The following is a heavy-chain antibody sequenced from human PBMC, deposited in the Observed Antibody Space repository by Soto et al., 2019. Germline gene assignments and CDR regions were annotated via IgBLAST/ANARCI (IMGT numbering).Heavy chain of an antibody. CDR1: GFTFGDYA. J-gene: IGHJ4*02. V-gene: IGHV3-49*03. CDR2: IRSKAYGGTT. CDR3: TRAYCSSTSCSFFDY. Sequence: PGGSLRLSCTASGFTFGDYAMSWFRQAPGKGLEWVGFIRSKAYGGTTEYAASVKGRFTISRDDSKSIAYLQMNSLKTEDTAVDYCTRAYCSSTSCSFFDYWGQGTLVTVSS. D-gene: IGHD2-2*01.